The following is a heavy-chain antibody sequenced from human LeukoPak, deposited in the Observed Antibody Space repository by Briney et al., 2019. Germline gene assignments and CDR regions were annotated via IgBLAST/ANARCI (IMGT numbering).Heavy chain of an antibody. CDR3: ARDLGTIGP. Sequence: GGSLRLSCAASGFPFSTHSLNWVRQAPGKGLEWVSSISAGGDFVYYGDSVKGRFTMSRDNAKNSLHLQMNSLRAEDTAVYYCARDLGTIGPWGQGTLVTVSS. CDR2: ISAGGDFV. D-gene: IGHD3-3*01. V-gene: IGHV3-21*01. CDR1: GFPFSTHS. J-gene: IGHJ5*02.